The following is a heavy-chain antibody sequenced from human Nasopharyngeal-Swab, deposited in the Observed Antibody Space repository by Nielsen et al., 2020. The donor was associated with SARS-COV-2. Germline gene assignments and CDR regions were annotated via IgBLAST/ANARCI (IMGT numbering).Heavy chain of an antibody. CDR1: GFTLSDAW. J-gene: IGHJ4*02. CDR3: ARSRGAGPNYYFDY. D-gene: IGHD6-19*01. V-gene: IGHV3-15*01. Sequence: GGSLRLFCAVSGFTLSDAWMSWVRQAPGKGLEWVGHIKSNAEGGTPVYAAALKDRITISRDESKNTLFLQMNSLKTEDTAVYYCARSRGAGPNYYFDYWGQGSLVTVSS. CDR2: IKSNAEGGTP.